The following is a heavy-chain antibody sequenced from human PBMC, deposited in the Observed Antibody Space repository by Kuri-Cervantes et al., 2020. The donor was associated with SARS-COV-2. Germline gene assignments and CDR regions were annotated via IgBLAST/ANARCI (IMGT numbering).Heavy chain of an antibody. J-gene: IGHJ6*03. CDR1: GFTFSSYA. CDR3: ASTDTAPSQYMDV. D-gene: IGHD5-18*01. V-gene: IGHV3-30*04. CDR2: ISYDGSSK. Sequence: GGSLRLSCAASGFTFSSYAMHWVRQAPGKGLEWVAVISYDGSSKYYADSVKGRFTISRDNSKNTLYLQMNSLRAEDTAVYYCASTDTAPSQYMDVWGKGNAVTVSS.